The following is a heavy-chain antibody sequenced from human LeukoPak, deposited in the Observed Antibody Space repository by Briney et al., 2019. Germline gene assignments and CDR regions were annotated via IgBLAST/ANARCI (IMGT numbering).Heavy chain of an antibody. V-gene: IGHV4-59*08. D-gene: IGHD3-16*02. CDR1: GGSIGTYY. CDR2: IYVTGT. J-gene: IGHJ6*03. CDR3: ARHIGGGIEDMDV. Sequence: PSETLSLTCTVSGGSIGTYYWSWIRQSPGKGLEWIGYIYVTGTRYNPYLQSRVTISVDRSRNQLFLKMSSVTAADTAVYYCARHIGGGIEDMDVWGKGTKVIVSS.